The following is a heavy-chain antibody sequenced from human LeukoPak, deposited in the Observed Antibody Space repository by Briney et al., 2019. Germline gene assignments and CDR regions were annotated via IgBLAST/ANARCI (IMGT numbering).Heavy chain of an antibody. J-gene: IGHJ3*02. CDR3: ARDLYSDHEGNAFDI. CDR2: IIPILGIA. Sequence: ASVKVSCKASGGTFSSYAITWVRQAPGQGLEWMGRIIPILGIANYAQKFQGRVTIIADKSTSTAYMELSSLRSEDTAVYYCARDLYSDHEGNAFDIWGQGTMVTVSS. CDR1: GGTFSSYA. D-gene: IGHD5-12*01. V-gene: IGHV1-69*04.